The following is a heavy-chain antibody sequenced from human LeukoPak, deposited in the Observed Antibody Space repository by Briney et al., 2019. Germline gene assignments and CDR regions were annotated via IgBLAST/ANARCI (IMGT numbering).Heavy chain of an antibody. J-gene: IGHJ4*02. CDR1: GFTFSSYA. CDR2: ISSNGGST. CDR3: VKVRRGRRVVPAAPLDY. V-gene: IGHV3-64D*06. D-gene: IGHD2-2*01. Sequence: PGGSLRLSCSASGFTFSSYAMHWVRQAPGKGLEYVSAISSNGGSTYYADSVKGRFTISRDNSKNTLYLQMSSLRAEDTAVYYCVKVRRGRRVVPAAPLDYWGQGTLVTVSS.